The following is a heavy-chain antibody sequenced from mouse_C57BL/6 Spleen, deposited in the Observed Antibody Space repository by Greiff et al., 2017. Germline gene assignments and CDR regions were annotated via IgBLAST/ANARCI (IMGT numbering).Heavy chain of an antibody. D-gene: IGHD2-1*01. CDR1: GYTFTDYY. CDR3: ARDGNYERAMDY. J-gene: IGHJ4*01. Sequence: QVQLQQSGAELVRPGASVKLSCKASGYTFTDYYINWVKQRPGQGLEWIARIYPGSGNTYYNEKFKGKATLTAEESSSTAYMQLSSLTSEDSAVYFCARDGNYERAMDYWGQGTSVTVSS. V-gene: IGHV1-76*01. CDR2: IYPGSGNT.